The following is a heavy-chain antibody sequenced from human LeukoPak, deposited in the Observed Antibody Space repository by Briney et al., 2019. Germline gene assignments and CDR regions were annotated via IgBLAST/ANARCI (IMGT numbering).Heavy chain of an antibody. CDR1: GDSISSGRYY. Sequence: SETLSLTCTVSGDSISSGRYYWSWIRQSAARGLQWIGRIYTSGSTNYNPSFKSRVTITIDTSKNQFSLNLTSVTAADTAVYYCAREYITLVRGPLNWFDPWGQGTLVTVSS. CDR3: AREYITLVRGPLNWFDP. J-gene: IGHJ5*02. CDR2: IYTSGST. V-gene: IGHV4-61*02. D-gene: IGHD3-10*01.